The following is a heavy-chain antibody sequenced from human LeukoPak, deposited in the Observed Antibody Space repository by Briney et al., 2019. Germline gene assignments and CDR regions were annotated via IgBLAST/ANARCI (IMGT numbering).Heavy chain of an antibody. V-gene: IGHV4-38-2*02. CDR3: ARHGGTMVRATGAFDI. CDR1: SYSISRGYY. Sequence: SETLSLTCTVSSYSISRGYYWGWIRQSPGKGLEWIGNIHHGGSTSYNPSLKSRVTISVDTSKKQFSLKLSSVTAADTAVYYCARHGGTMVRATGAFDIWGQGTMVTVSS. J-gene: IGHJ3*02. CDR2: IHHGGST. D-gene: IGHD3-10*01.